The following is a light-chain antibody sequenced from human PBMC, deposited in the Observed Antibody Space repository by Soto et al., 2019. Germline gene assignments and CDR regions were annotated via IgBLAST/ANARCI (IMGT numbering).Light chain of an antibody. J-gene: IGKJ1*01. CDR1: QSISRY. CDR2: AAS. CDR3: QQNYRATPWT. Sequence: DIQMTQSPSSLSASVGDRRTITWRARQSISRYLNWYQHKPGKAPKLLINAASSLERGVPSRFSGGGSGTDFTLNISSLQPDDFATYYCQQNYRATPWTFGQGTKVDIK. V-gene: IGKV1-39*01.